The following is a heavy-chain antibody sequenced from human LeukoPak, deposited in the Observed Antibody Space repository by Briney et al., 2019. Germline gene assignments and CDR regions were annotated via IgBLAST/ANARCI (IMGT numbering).Heavy chain of an antibody. CDR1: GGSFSGYY. Sequence: PSETLSLTCAVYGGSFSGYYWSWIRQPPGKGLEWIGEINHSGSTNYNPSLKSRVTISVDTSKNQFSLKLSSVTAADTAVYYCARRGSIAAAGTAGRSDPWGQGTLVTVSS. D-gene: IGHD6-13*01. V-gene: IGHV4-34*01. CDR3: ARRGSIAAAGTAGRSDP. J-gene: IGHJ5*02. CDR2: INHSGST.